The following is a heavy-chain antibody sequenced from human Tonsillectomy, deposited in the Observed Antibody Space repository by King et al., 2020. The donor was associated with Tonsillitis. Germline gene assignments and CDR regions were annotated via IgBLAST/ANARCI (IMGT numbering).Heavy chain of an antibody. D-gene: IGHD3-16*01. Sequence: QLQESGPGLVKPSETLSLTCTVSGGSISSSSYYWGWIRQPPGKGLEWIGGIYYSGSTYYNPSLKRRVTISVDTSKNQFSLKLSSVTAADTAVYYCARPMGDYNWFDPWGQGTLVTVSS. CDR2: IYYSGST. J-gene: IGHJ5*02. CDR1: GGSISSSSYY. CDR3: ARPMGDYNWFDP. V-gene: IGHV4-39*01.